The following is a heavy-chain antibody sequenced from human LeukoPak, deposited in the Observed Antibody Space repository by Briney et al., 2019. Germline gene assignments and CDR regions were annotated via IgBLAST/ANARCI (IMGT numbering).Heavy chain of an antibody. V-gene: IGHV3-23*01. Sequence: GGSLRLSCAASGFTFSSYAMHWVRQAPGKGLEWVSTISGSSFTTFDADSVKGRFTISRDNSKNTLYLQMSSLRAEDTAVYYCAKHWGTTVTYFDYWGQGALVTVSS. CDR1: GFTFSSYA. CDR3: AKHWGTTVTYFDY. D-gene: IGHD4-11*01. CDR2: ISGSSFTT. J-gene: IGHJ4*02.